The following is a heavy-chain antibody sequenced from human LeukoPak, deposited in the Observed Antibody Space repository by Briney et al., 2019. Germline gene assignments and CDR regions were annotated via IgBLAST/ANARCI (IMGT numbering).Heavy chain of an antibody. CDR1: GYTFTNYF. D-gene: IGHD6-13*01. Sequence: ASVKVSCKASGYTFTNYFMHWVRQAPGQGRGWMGIINPSGGSTSYAQKFQGRVTMTRDTSTSTVYMELSSLRPEDTAVYYCARGGSSSSPFFDYWGQGTLVTVSS. J-gene: IGHJ4*02. V-gene: IGHV1-46*01. CDR2: INPSGGST. CDR3: ARGGSSSSPFFDY.